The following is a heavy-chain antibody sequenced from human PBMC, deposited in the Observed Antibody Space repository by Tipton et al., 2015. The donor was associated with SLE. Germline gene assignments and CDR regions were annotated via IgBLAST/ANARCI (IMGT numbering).Heavy chain of an antibody. V-gene: IGHV4-59*11. J-gene: IGHJ4*02. CDR3: AGGWQDYCSGGTCYALDY. CDR1: GGSITSHY. Sequence: TLSLTCTVPGGSITSHYWNWIRQPQGKGLEWIGYVSYSGTTSYKPSLESRVTISVDRAKNQFSLKLRSVTAADTAVYYCAGGWQDYCSGGTCYALDYWGQGKLVTVSS. CDR2: VSYSGTT. D-gene: IGHD2-15*01.